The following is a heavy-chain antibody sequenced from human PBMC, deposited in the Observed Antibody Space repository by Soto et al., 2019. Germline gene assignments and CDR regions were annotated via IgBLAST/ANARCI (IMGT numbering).Heavy chain of an antibody. CDR2: IDPSDSYT. V-gene: IGHV5-10-1*01. D-gene: IGHD2-2*02. J-gene: IGHJ4*02. CDR1: GYSFTSYW. CDR3: ALQFQGYCSSTSCYSDY. Sequence: PGESLKISCKGSGYSFTSYWISWVRQMPGKGLEWMGRIDPSDSYTNYSPSFQGHVTISADKSISTAYLQWSSLKASDTAMYYCALQFQGYCSSTSCYSDYWGQGTLVTVS.